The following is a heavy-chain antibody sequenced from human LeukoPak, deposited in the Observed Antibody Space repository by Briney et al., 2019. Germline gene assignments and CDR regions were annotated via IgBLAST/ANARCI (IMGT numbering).Heavy chain of an antibody. V-gene: IGHV1-69*13. J-gene: IGHJ4*02. Sequence: GASVTVSCKASGGTFSSYAISWVRQAPGQGLEWMGGIIPIFGTANYAQKFQGRVTITADESTSTAYMELSSLRSEDTAVYYCASAAVVGAAFDYWGQGTLVTVSS. CDR1: GGTFSSYA. CDR2: IIPIFGTA. D-gene: IGHD2-15*01. CDR3: ASAAVVGAAFDY.